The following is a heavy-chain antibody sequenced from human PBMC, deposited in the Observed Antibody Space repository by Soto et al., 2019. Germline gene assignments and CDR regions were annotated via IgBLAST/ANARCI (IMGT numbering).Heavy chain of an antibody. V-gene: IGHV3-30*18. CDR3: AKDLEVDDSSGYYPDY. CDR2: ISYDGSNK. Sequence: QVQLVESGGGVVQPGRSLRLSCAASGFTFSSYGMHWVRQAPGKGLEWVAVISYDGSNKYYADSVKGRFTISRDNSKNTLYLQMNSLRAEDTAVYYCAKDLEVDDSSGYYPDYWGQGTLVTVSS. CDR1: GFTFSSYG. J-gene: IGHJ4*02. D-gene: IGHD3-22*01.